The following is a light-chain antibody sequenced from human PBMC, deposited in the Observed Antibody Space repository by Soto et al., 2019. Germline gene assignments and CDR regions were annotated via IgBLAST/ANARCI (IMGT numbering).Light chain of an antibody. J-gene: IGKJ5*01. CDR3: QQYDNLPIT. V-gene: IGKV1-33*01. CDR2: DAS. Sequence: DIQMTQSPSSLSASVGDRVTITCQASQDISNYLNWYQQKTGKAPKLLTYDASNLETGVPSRFSGIGSGTDFTFTISSVQPEDIATYYCQQYDNLPITFGQGTRLEIK. CDR1: QDISNY.